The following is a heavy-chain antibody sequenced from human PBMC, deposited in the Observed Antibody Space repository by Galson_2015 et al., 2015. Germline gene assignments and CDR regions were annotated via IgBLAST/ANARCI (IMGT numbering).Heavy chain of an antibody. CDR1: GYTFTSYS. D-gene: IGHD3-3*01. J-gene: IGHJ4*02. V-gene: IGHV1-3*01. Sequence: SVKVSCKASGYTFTSYSMHWVRQAPGQRLEWMGWINAGNGNTKYSQKFQGRVTITRDTSASTAYMELSSLRSEDTAVYHCARDRYDFWSGYSYWGQGTLVTVSS. CDR3: ARDRYDFWSGYSY. CDR2: INAGNGNT.